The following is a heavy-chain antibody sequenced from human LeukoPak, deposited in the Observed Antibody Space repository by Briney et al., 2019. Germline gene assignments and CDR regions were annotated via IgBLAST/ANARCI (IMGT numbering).Heavy chain of an antibody. CDR2: INHSGIT. V-gene: IGHV4-34*01. Sequence: SETLSLTCAVYGVSFSGYYWSWIRQPPGKGLEWMGEINHSGITNYNPSLKSRVTISVDTSKNQFSLKLSSVTAADTAVYYCARELYYYDSSGYSRNGVDDAFDIWGQGTMVTVSS. CDR1: GVSFSGYY. J-gene: IGHJ3*02. D-gene: IGHD3-22*01. CDR3: ARELYYYDSSGYSRNGVDDAFDI.